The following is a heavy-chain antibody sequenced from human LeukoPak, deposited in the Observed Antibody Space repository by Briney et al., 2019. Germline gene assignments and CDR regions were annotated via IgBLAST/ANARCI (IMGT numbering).Heavy chain of an antibody. CDR1: GASISSYY. CDR3: ARARQWLSYHYYYGMDV. D-gene: IGHD3-22*01. V-gene: IGHV4-59*12. J-gene: IGHJ6*02. Sequence: SETLSLTCTVSGASISSYYWSWIRQPPGRGLEWIGFIYYTGSTTYNPSLKSRVTISIDTSKSQFSLKLSSVTAADTAVYYCARARQWLSYHYYYGMDVWGQGTTVTVSS. CDR2: IYYTGST.